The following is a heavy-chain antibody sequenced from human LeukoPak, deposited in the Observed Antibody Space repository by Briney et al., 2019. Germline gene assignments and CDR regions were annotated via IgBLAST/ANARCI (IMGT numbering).Heavy chain of an antibody. D-gene: IGHD6-13*01. J-gene: IGHJ4*02. CDR1: GGSITSGIYY. Sequence: SETLSLTCSVSGGSITSGIYYWSWIRQLPGRGLEWIGYIYYSGSTYYNPSLKSRLTLSLDTSKNQFSLKLSSVTAADTAVYYCARGPLGGIAAAGHDFDYWGQGTLVTVSS. CDR3: ARGPLGGIAAAGHDFDY. V-gene: IGHV4-31*03. CDR2: IYYSGST.